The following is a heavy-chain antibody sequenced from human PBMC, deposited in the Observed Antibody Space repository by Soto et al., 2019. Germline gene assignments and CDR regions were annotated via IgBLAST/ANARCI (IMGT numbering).Heavy chain of an antibody. D-gene: IGHD3-16*02. CDR1: GFTFSSYW. V-gene: IGHV3-74*01. Sequence: PVGSLRLSCAASGFTFSSYWMHWVRQAPGKGLVWVSNTSPDGVRTNYADSVKGRFTISRDNAKNTLYLQMNSLRAEDTDVYYWERDLSGQSDYWGQGVLVTVS. J-gene: IGHJ4*02. CDR3: ERDLSGQSDY. CDR2: TSPDGVRT.